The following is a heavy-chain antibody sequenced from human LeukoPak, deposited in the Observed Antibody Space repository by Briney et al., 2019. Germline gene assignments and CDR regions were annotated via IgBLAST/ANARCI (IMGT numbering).Heavy chain of an antibody. V-gene: IGHV3-15*01. CDR1: GFTFSNAW. D-gene: IGHD3-22*01. CDR3: TSYSSGYLWNAFDI. CDR2: IKSKTDGGTT. Sequence: PGGSLRLSCAASGFTFSNAWMSWVRQAPGKGLEWVGRIKSKTDGGTTDYAAPVKGRFTISRDDSKNTLYLQMNSLKTEDTAVYYCTSYSSGYLWNAFDIWGQGTMVTVSS. J-gene: IGHJ3*02.